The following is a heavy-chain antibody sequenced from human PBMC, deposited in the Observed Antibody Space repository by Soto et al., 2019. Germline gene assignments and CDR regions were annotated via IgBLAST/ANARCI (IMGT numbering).Heavy chain of an antibody. CDR1: GYTFTSYG. V-gene: IGHV1-18*01. CDR3: ARDKASMTTVVTPSSSYGMDV. J-gene: IGHJ6*02. D-gene: IGHD4-17*01. CDR2: SSSYNGNT. Sequence: QVQLVQSGAEVKKPGASVKVSCKASGYTFTSYGISWVRQAPGQGLEWMGWSSSYNGNTNYAQKLQGRVTMTTDTSTSTAYMELRSLRSDATDVYYCARDKASMTTVVTPSSSYGMDVWGQGTTVTVSS.